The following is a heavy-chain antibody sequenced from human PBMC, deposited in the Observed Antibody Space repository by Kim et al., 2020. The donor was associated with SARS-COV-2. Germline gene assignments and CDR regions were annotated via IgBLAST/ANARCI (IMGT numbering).Heavy chain of an antibody. CDR2: ISSSSSYI. Sequence: GGSLRLSCAASGFTFSSYSMNWVRQAPGKGLEWVSSISSSSSYIYYADSVKGRFTISRDNAKNSLYLQMNSLRAEDTAVYYCARNYDSSPNPGYWGQGTLVTVSS. CDR3: ARNYDSSPNPGY. CDR1: GFTFSSYS. D-gene: IGHD3-22*01. V-gene: IGHV3-21*01. J-gene: IGHJ4*02.